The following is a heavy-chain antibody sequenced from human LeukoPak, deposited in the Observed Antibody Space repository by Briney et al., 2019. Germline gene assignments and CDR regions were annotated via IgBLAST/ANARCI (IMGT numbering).Heavy chain of an antibody. V-gene: IGHV4-38-2*02. CDR2: IYHSGST. J-gene: IGHJ4*02. D-gene: IGHD6-19*01. CDR3: ARESIAVAGTDY. CDR1: GYSISSGYY. Sequence: PSETLSLTCTVSGYSISSGYYWGWIRQPPGKGLEWIGSIYHSGSTYYNPSLKSRVTISVDTSKNQFSLKLSSVTAADTAVYYCARESIAVAGTDYWGQGTLVTVSS.